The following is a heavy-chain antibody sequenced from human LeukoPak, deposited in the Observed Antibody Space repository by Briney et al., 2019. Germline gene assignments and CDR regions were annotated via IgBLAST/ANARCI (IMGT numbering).Heavy chain of an antibody. J-gene: IGHJ5*02. CDR1: GYTFTSYG. CDR2: IIPIFGTA. CDR3: ARRLGSLFDP. Sequence: SVKVSCKASGYTFTSYGISWVRQAPGQGLEWMGGIIPIFGTANYAQKFQGRVTITADESTSTAYMELSSLRSEDTAVYYCARRLGSLFDPWGQGTLVTVSS. D-gene: IGHD7-27*01. V-gene: IGHV1-69*13.